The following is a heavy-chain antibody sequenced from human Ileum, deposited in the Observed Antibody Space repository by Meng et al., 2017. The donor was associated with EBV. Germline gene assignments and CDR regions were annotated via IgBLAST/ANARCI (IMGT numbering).Heavy chain of an antibody. CDR2: INAGNGNT. J-gene: IGHJ1*01. Sequence: QVQLVQSGVEGKKPGASVKVSCKASGYTFINYAIHWVRQAPGQGLEWMGWINAGNGNTKFSQTFQGRVSIRRDTSASTVYMELSSLRSDDTAVYYCASGFGDFRDHWGQGTLVTVSS. D-gene: IGHD4-17*01. CDR1: GYTFINYA. CDR3: ASGFGDFRDH. V-gene: IGHV1-3*01.